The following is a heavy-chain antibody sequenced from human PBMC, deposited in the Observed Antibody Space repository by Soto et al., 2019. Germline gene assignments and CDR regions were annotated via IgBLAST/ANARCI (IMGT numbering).Heavy chain of an antibody. J-gene: IGHJ4*02. CDR3: GRGRSGEIVVFY. CDR1: GYTFTCYY. Sequence: AAVKVSCTASGYTFTCYYINLVRHAPGQGLEWVGEISPKSGSTRYAQKFQGRVTMTKDTSITTVYMELSNLSPDETAVYYCGRGRSGEIVVFYWGKGTLVTVSS. V-gene: IGHV1-2*02. D-gene: IGHD5-12*01. CDR2: ISPKSGST.